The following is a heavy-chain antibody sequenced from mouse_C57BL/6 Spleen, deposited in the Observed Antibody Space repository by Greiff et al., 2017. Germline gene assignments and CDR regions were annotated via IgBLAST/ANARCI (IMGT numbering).Heavy chain of an antibody. CDR1: GYTFTSYG. J-gene: IGHJ3*01. Sequence: VQGVESGAELARPGASVKLSCKASGYTFTSYGISWVKQRTGQGLEWIGEIYPRSGNTYYNEKFKGKATLTADKSSSTAYMELRSLTSEDSAVYFCARLNDGYLFAYWGQGTLVTVSA. CDR2: IYPRSGNT. D-gene: IGHD2-3*01. V-gene: IGHV1-81*01. CDR3: ARLNDGYLFAY.